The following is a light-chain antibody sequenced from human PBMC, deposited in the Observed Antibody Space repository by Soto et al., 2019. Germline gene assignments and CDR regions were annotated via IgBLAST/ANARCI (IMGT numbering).Light chain of an antibody. V-gene: IGLV2-14*01. J-gene: IGLJ1*01. CDR2: DVS. CDR1: SSYVGGYNY. Sequence: QSGLTQPASVSGSPGQSITISCTGTSSYVGGYNYVSWYQQHPGKAPKLMIYDVSNRPSGVSDRFSGSKSGNTASLTISGLQAEDEVDYYCSSYTSSSTYVFGTGTKVTVL. CDR3: SSYTSSSTYV.